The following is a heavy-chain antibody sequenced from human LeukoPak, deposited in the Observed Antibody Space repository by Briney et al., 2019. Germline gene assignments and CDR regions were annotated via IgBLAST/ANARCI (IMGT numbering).Heavy chain of an antibody. CDR3: ARALTGFNWFDS. D-gene: IGHD3-9*01. CDR2: IDPSDSYT. J-gene: IGHJ5*01. V-gene: IGHV5-10-1*01. Sequence: GESLKISCKGSGYSFTSYWISWVRQMPGKGLEWMGRIDPSDSYTNYSPSFQGHVTISADKSISTAYLQWSSLKASDTAMYYCARALTGFNWFDSWGQGTLVTVSS. CDR1: GYSFTSYW.